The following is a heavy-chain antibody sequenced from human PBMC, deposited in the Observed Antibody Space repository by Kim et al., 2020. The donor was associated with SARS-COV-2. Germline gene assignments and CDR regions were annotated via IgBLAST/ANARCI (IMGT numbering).Heavy chain of an antibody. CDR2: INHSGST. Sequence: SETLSLTCAVYGGSFSGYYWSWIRQPPGKGLEWIGEINHSGSTNYNPSLKSRVTISVDTSKNQFSLKLSSVTAADTAVYYCARGPGGDFWSGYLGLDYWGQGILVTVSS. J-gene: IGHJ4*02. D-gene: IGHD3-3*01. CDR3: ARGPGGDFWSGYLGLDY. V-gene: IGHV4-34*01. CDR1: GGSFSGYY.